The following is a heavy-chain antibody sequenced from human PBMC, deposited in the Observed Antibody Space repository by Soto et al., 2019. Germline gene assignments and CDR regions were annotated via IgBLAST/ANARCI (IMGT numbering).Heavy chain of an antibody. V-gene: IGHV3-23*01. D-gene: IGHD3-10*01. CDR2: ISGSGGST. Sequence: EVLLLESGGGLVQPGGSLTLSCAASGFTFSNYAMTWVRQAPGKGLEWVSGISGSGGSTYYADSVEGRFTISRDNSKKALSLQMNGLRAEDTALYYCANAVYGSANFYAFDIWGRGTMVTVSS. J-gene: IGHJ3*02. CDR3: ANAVYGSANFYAFDI. CDR1: GFTFSNYA.